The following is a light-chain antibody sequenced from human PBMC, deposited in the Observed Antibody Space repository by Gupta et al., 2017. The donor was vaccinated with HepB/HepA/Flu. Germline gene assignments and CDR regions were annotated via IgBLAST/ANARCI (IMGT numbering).Light chain of an antibody. Sequence: DIQLTQSPSFLSASVGDRVTVTCRASQGITTYLAWYQQKPGKAPKLLIYAASTLQSGVPSRFSGSGSGTEFTLTISSLQPEDFATYYCQQHNSFPLTFGGGTKVEIK. CDR2: AAS. CDR3: QQHNSFPLT. J-gene: IGKJ4*01. V-gene: IGKV1-9*01. CDR1: QGITTY.